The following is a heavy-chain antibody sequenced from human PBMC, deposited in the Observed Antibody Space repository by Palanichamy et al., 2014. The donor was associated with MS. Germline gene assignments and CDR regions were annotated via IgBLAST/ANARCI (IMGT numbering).Heavy chain of an antibody. CDR2: ISSSSSTI. CDR1: GFTFSSYS. D-gene: IGHD6-13*01. J-gene: IGHJ6*02. Sequence: EVPLVESGGGLVQPGGSLRLSCAASGFTFSSYSMNWVRQAPGKGLEWVSYISSSSSTIYYADSVKGRFTISRDNAKNSLYLQMNSLRDEDTAVYYCARVTAAGSRFYYYGMDVWGQGTTVTVSS. CDR3: ARVTAAGSRFYYYGMDV. V-gene: IGHV3-48*02.